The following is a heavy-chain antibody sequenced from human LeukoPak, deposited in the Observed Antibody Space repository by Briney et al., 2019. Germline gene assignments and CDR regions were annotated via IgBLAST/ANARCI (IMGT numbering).Heavy chain of an antibody. CDR3: ARDPYYYDSSGYYYWVGHGGPDY. D-gene: IGHD3-22*01. J-gene: IGHJ4*02. CDR1: GGSISSYY. CDR2: IYYSGST. Sequence: PSETLSLTCTVSGGSISSYYWSWIRQPPGKGLEWIGYIYYSGSTNYNPSLKSRVTISVDTSKNQFSLKLSSVTAADTAVYYCARDPYYYDSSGYYYWVGHGGPDYWGQGTLVTVSS. V-gene: IGHV4-59*01.